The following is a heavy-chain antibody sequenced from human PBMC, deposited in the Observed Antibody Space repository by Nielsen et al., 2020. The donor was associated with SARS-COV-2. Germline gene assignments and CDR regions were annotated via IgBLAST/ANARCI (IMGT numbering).Heavy chain of an antibody. D-gene: IGHD5-12*01. CDR2: IIPILGIA. Sequence: SVKVSCKASGGTFSSYTISWVRQAPGQGLEWMGRIIPILGIANYAQKFQGRVTITADKSTSTAYMELSSLRSEDTAVYYCAREPSSGEWLRFRYLDNWGQGTLVTVSS. V-gene: IGHV1-69*04. J-gene: IGHJ4*02. CDR3: AREPSSGEWLRFRYLDN. CDR1: GGTFSSYT.